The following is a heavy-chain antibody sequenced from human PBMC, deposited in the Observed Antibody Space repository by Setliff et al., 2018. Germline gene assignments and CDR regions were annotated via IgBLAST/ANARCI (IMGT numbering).Heavy chain of an antibody. V-gene: IGHV1-69*05. D-gene: IGHD3-22*01. Sequence: SVKVSCKASGGTFRSYGISWVRQAPGQGLEWMGGTIPMFGTTEYAQKFQGRLTIITDESTSTAFMQLSSLRSEDTAVYYCVREGVDSRSSTDYRYYMDVWGKGTTVTVSS. J-gene: IGHJ6*03. CDR3: VREGVDSRSSTDYRYYMDV. CDR1: GGTFRSYG. CDR2: TIPMFGTT.